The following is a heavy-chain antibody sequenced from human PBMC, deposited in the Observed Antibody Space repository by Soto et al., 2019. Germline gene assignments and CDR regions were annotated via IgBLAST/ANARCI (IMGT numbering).Heavy chain of an antibody. CDR2: INAGNGDT. CDR1: GITYSTYA. V-gene: IGHV1-3*01. D-gene: IGHD5-12*01. Sequence: VQLVQSGAEVKKPGASVMVSCKASGITYSTYAIHWVRQAPGQSLEWMGWINAGNGDTRYSEKLQGRVTLTRDTSASTAHMDLSSLSSEDTAIYSCARAIRGYVTWGQGTLVTVSS. CDR3: ARAIRGYVT. J-gene: IGHJ4*02.